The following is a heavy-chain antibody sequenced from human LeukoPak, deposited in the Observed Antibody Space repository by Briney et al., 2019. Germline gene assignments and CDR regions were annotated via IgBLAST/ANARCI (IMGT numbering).Heavy chain of an antibody. CDR3: ARLLSRRLRYFDWLLIGDYFDY. Sequence: PSETLSLTCAVYGGSFSGYYWSWIRQPPGKGLEWIGEINHSGSTNYNPSLKSRVTISVDTSKNQFSLKLRSVTAADTAVYYCARLLSRRLRYFDWLLIGDYFDYWGQGTLVTVSS. CDR1: GGSFSGYY. V-gene: IGHV4-34*01. D-gene: IGHD3-9*01. J-gene: IGHJ4*02. CDR2: INHSGST.